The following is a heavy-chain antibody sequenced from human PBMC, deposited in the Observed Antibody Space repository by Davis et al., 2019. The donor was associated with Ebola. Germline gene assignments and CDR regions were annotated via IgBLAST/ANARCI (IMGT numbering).Heavy chain of an antibody. D-gene: IGHD2-2*01. Sequence: PGGSLRLSCAASGFTFSSYGMHWVRQAPGKGLEWVAVIWYDGSNKYYADSVKGRFTISRDNSKNTLYLQMNSLRAEDTAVYYCARAPIVVVPAAILYYFDYWGQGTLVTVSS. V-gene: IGHV3-33*01. CDR3: ARAPIVVVPAAILYYFDY. CDR1: GFTFSSYG. J-gene: IGHJ4*02. CDR2: IWYDGSNK.